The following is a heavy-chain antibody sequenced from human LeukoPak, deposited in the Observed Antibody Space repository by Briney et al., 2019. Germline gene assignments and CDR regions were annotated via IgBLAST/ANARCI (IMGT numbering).Heavy chain of an antibody. CDR3: ASSRLVTNSLDY. CDR2: ISSSGSTI. CDR1: GFTFSDYS. D-gene: IGHD3-9*01. J-gene: IGHJ4*02. V-gene: IGHV3-11*01. Sequence: GGSLRLSCAASGFTFSDYSMSWIREAPGKGLEWVSYISSSGSTIYYADSVKGRFTISRDNAKNSLYLQMNSLRAEDTAVYYCASSRLVTNSLDYWGQGTLVTVSS.